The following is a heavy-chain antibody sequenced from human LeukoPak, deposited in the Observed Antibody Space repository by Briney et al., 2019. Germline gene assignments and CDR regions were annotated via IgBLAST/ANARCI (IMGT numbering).Heavy chain of an antibody. V-gene: IGHV4-4*07. CDR1: GGAIRSHY. CDR2: IYSSGYT. Sequence: PSETLSLTCTVSGGAIRSHYWTWIRQPAGKGLEWIGRIYSSGYTNDNPSLKSLITMSVDMSKNQFSLRLNSVTAADTAVYYCARGEHSVDSWGQGMLVAVSS. J-gene: IGHJ4*02. CDR3: ARGEHSVDS. D-gene: IGHD1/OR15-1a*01.